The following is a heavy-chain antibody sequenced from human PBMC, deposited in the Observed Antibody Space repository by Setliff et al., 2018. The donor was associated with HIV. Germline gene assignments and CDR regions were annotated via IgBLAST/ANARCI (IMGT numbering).Heavy chain of an antibody. D-gene: IGHD5-18*01. CDR2: INTNSGGT. V-gene: IGHV1-2*06. CDR3: ARDGGDTAMVSYYYYYYMDV. CDR1: GYTFTCYY. Sequence: ASVKVSCKASGYTFTCYYMHWLRQAPGQGLEGMGRINTNSGGTKYSQKSHGRVTIIRDTSASTAYMELSSLRSEDTAVYYCARDGGDTAMVSYYYYYYMDVWGKGTTVTVSS. J-gene: IGHJ6*03.